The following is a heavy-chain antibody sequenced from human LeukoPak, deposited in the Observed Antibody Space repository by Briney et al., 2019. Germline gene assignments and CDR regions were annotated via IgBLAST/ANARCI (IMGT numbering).Heavy chain of an antibody. CDR1: GYTFTSYY. CDR3: AREGDTVGATGAFDI. V-gene: IGHV1-46*03. D-gene: IGHD1-26*01. J-gene: IGHJ3*02. Sequence: ASVKVSCKASGYTFTSYYMHWVRQAPGQGLEWMGIINPSGGSTSYAQKFQGRVTMTRHTSTSTVYMELSSLRSEDTAVYYCAREGDTVGATGAFDIWGRGTMVTVSS. CDR2: INPSGGST.